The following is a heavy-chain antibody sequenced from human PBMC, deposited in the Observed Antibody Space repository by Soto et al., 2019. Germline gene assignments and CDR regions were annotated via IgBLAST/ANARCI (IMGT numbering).Heavy chain of an antibody. J-gene: IGHJ6*02. Sequence: VASVKVSCKASGGTFSSYAISWVRQAPGQGLEWMGGIIPIFGTANYAQKFQGRVTITADESTSTAYMELSSLRSEDTAVYYCARGYSSSSYYYYGMDVWGQGTTVTVSS. CDR2: IIPIFGTA. D-gene: IGHD6-13*01. V-gene: IGHV1-69*13. CDR1: GGTFSSYA. CDR3: ARGYSSSSYYYYGMDV.